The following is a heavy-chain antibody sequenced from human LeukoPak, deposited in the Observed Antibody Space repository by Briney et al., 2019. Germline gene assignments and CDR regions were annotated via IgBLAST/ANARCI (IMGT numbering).Heavy chain of an antibody. CDR3: ARAKEVAAAAHDY. CDR1: GFTFSSYS. Sequence: PGGSLRLSCAASGFTFSSYSMNWVRQAPGKGLEWVSYISSSSSSTIYYADSVMGRFTISRDNAKNSLYLQMNSLRAEDTAVYYCARAKEVAAAAHDYWGQGTLVTVSS. J-gene: IGHJ4*02. V-gene: IGHV3-48*04. CDR2: ISSSSSSTI. D-gene: IGHD6-13*01.